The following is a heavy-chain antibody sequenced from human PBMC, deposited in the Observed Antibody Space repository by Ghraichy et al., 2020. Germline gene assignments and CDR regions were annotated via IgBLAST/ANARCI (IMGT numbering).Heavy chain of an antibody. CDR3: ARDGGDCTNGVCYNYYYYGMDV. CDR2: IYSGGST. V-gene: IGHV3-53*01. J-gene: IGHJ6*02. CDR1: GFTVSSNY. D-gene: IGHD2-8*01. Sequence: ESLNISCAASGFTVSSNYMSWVRQAPGKGLEWVSVIYSGGSTYYADSVKGRFTISRDNSKNTLYLQMNSLRAEDTAVYYCARDGGDCTNGVCYNYYYYGMDVWGQGTTVTVSS.